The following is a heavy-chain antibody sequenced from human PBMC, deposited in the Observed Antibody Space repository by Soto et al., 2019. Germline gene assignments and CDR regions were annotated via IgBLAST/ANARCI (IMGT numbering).Heavy chain of an antibody. D-gene: IGHD6-19*01. V-gene: IGHV3-30*18. Sequence: YRIQWDCLAPGNGTVRGGVRSSDGQTKYYTDSVKGCSTVSGDNNKNTLYLQMASLRPEDTAFYYCAKEVEVASALDYWGPGTLVTVSS. CDR1: YR. CDR3: AKEVEVASALDY. CDR2: RSSDGQTK. J-gene: IGHJ4*01.